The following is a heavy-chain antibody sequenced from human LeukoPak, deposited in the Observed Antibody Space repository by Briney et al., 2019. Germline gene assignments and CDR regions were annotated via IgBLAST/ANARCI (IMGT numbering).Heavy chain of an antibody. J-gene: IGHJ2*01. D-gene: IGHD1-26*01. V-gene: IGHV3-74*01. Sequence: PGGSVKLSCAASGVTFSIYWMHWVRQAPGKGPVWVSRINNDGRSTSYADPVKGRFTISRDNAKNTLNLQMTDLRAEDTAVYYCATEGGIDYWYFGLWGRGTLVTVSS. CDR2: INNDGRST. CDR3: ATEGGIDYWYFGL. CDR1: GVTFSIYW.